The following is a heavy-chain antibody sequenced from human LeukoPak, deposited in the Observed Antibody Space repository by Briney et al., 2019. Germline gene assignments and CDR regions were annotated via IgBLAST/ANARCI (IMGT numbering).Heavy chain of an antibody. CDR3: ARVTDSSGWYRWFDP. D-gene: IGHD6-19*01. J-gene: IGHJ5*02. Sequence: PGGSLGLSCAASGFTVSNNYISWVRQAPGKGLEWVSIVYGGGSQYYADSVKGRFTISRDNSRNTLYLQMNSLRAEDTAVYYCARVTDSSGWYRWFDPWGQGTLVTVSS. CDR2: VYGGGSQ. V-gene: IGHV3-53*01. CDR1: GFTVSNNY.